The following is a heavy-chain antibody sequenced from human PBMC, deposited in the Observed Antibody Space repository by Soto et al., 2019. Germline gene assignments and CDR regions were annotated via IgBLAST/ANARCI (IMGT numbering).Heavy chain of an antibody. Sequence: ASVKVSCKASGYTFTSYGISWVRQAPGQGLEWMGWISAYNGNTNYAQKLQGRVTMTTDTSTSTAYMELRSLRSDDTAVYYCARVSWDTVLTTPFQHWGPGTLVTVSS. D-gene: IGHD3-22*01. CDR2: ISAYNGNT. CDR1: GYTFTSYG. CDR3: ARVSWDTVLTTPFQH. J-gene: IGHJ1*01. V-gene: IGHV1-18*01.